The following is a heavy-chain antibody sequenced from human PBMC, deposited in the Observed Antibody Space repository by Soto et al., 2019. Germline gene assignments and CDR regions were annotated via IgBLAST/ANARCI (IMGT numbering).Heavy chain of an antibody. CDR1: GGSLSNYY. J-gene: IGHJ4*02. V-gene: IGHV4-34*02. Sequence: QVQLQHWGAGLLKPSETLSLTCAVSGGSLSNYYWSWIRQPPGKGLEWIGEIYHSGGTNYNPSLTSLVPISAATPGHQFSLKLSSATAADTAVYSCATSSLYFCPSGGARPVPLGFWGQGTVVAGS. CDR3: ATSSLYFCPSGGARPVPLGF. CDR2: IYHSGGT. D-gene: IGHD2-15*01.